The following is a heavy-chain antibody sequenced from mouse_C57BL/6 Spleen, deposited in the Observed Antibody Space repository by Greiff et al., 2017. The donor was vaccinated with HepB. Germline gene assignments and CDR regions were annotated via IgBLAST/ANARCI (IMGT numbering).Heavy chain of an antibody. J-gene: IGHJ4*01. CDR3: ARKVSSYDYAMDY. V-gene: IGHV1-72*01. D-gene: IGHD3-2*02. CDR1: GYTFTSYW. CDR2: IDPNSGGT. Sequence: QVQLQQPGAELVKPGASVKLSCKASGYTFTSYWMHWVKQRPGRGLEWIGRIDPNSGGTKYNEKFKSKATLTVDKPSSTAYMQLSSLTSEDSAVYYCARKVSSYDYAMDYWGQGTSVTVSS.